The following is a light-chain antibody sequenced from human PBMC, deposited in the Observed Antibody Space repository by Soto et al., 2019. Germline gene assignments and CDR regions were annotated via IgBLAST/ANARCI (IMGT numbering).Light chain of an antibody. J-gene: IGLJ3*02. V-gene: IGLV2-14*01. CDR3: TSYTTSSTHWV. CDR1: SSDVGGYNY. Sequence: QSALTQPASVSGSPGQSITISCTGTSSDVGGYNYVSWYQQHPGKAPKLMIYEVSNRPSGVSNRFSGSKSGNTASLTISGLQAEDEADYYCTSYTTSSTHWVFGGGIQLTVL. CDR2: EVS.